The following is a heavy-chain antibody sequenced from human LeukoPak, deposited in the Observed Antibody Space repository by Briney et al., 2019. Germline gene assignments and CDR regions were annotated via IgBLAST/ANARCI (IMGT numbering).Heavy chain of an antibody. CDR1: GFTFSSYG. J-gene: IGHJ6*02. CDR2: ISYDGSNK. V-gene: IGHV3-30*18. CDR3: AKDLLGYCSSTSCSRYYGVDV. D-gene: IGHD2-2*01. Sequence: PGGSLSLSCAASGFTFSSYGMHWVRQAPGKGLELVAVISYDGSNKYYADSVKGRFTISRDNSKNTLYLQMNSLRAEDTAVYYCAKDLLGYCSSTSCSRYYGVDVWGQGTTVTVSS.